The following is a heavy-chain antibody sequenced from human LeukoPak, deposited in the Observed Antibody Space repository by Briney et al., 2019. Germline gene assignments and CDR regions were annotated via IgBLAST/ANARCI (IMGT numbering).Heavy chain of an antibody. D-gene: IGHD5-18*01. Sequence: QPGRSLRLSCAASGFTFDDYAVHWVRQAPGKGLEWVSGISWNSGSIGYADSVKGRFTISRDNAKNSLYLQMNSLRAEDTALYYCAKDEDTAMGTFDYWGQGTLVTVSS. V-gene: IGHV3-9*01. J-gene: IGHJ4*02. CDR3: AKDEDTAMGTFDY. CDR1: GFTFDDYA. CDR2: ISWNSGSI.